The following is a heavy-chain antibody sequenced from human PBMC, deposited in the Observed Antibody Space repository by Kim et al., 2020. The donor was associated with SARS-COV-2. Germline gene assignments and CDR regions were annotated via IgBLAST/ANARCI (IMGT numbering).Heavy chain of an antibody. CDR3: ATTRTYYYDSSGYYVSAFDI. D-gene: IGHD3-22*01. J-gene: IGHJ3*02. CDR2: FDPEDGET. V-gene: IGHV1-24*01. Sequence: ASVKVSCKVSGYTLTELSMHWVRQAPGKGLEWMGGFDPEDGETIYAQKFQGRVTMTEDTSTDTAYMELSSLRSEDTAVYYCATTRTYYYDSSGYYVSAFDIWGQGTMVTVSS. CDR1: GYTLTELS.